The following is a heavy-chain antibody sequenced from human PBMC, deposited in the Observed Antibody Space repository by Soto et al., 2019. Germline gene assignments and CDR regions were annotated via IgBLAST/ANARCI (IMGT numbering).Heavy chain of an antibody. V-gene: IGHV1-69*13. CDR1: GGTFSSYA. CDR2: IIPIFGTA. J-gene: IGHJ5*02. D-gene: IGHD1-1*01. CDR3: ARDFGPEPPRGYSFDP. Sequence: SVKVSCEASGGTFSSYAISWVRQAPGQGLEWMGGIIPIFGTANYAQKFQGRVTITADESTSTAYMELSSLRSEDTAVYYCARDFGPEPPRGYSFDPWGQGTLVTVSS.